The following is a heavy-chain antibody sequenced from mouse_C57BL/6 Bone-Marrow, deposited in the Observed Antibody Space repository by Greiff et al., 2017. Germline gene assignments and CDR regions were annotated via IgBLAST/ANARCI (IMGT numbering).Heavy chain of an antibody. CDR3: ARHRYYGNYGFYAMDY. D-gene: IGHD2-1*01. CDR2: ISSGGSYT. J-gene: IGHJ4*01. CDR1: GFTFSSYG. V-gene: IGHV5-6*01. Sequence: EVKLMESGGDLVKPGGSLKLSCAASGFTFSSYGMSWVRQTPDKRLEWVATISSGGSYTYYPDSVKGRFTISRDNAKNTLYLQMSSLQSEDTAMYYCARHRYYGNYGFYAMDYWGQGTSVTVSS.